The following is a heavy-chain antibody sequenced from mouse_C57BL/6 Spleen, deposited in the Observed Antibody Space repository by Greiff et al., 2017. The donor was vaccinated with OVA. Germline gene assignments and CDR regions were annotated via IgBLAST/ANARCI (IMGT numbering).Heavy chain of an antibody. Sequence: QVQLKQSGPGLVAPSQSLSITCTVSGFSLTSYGVDWVRQSPGKGLEWLGVIWGVGSTNYDSALKSRLSISKDNSKSQVFLKMNSLQTADTAMYYCARRRGYAMDYWGQGTSVTVSS. CDR2: IWGVGST. D-gene: IGHD2-12*01. CDR1: GFSLTSYG. V-gene: IGHV2-6*01. CDR3: ARRRGYAMDY. J-gene: IGHJ4*01.